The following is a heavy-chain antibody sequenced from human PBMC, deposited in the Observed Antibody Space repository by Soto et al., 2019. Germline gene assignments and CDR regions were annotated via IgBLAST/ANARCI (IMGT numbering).Heavy chain of an antibody. CDR1: GFTFSSYA. CDR2: ISGSGGST. D-gene: IGHD2-15*01. J-gene: IGHJ4*02. CDR3: AKDIVVVVAANYLALDY. V-gene: IGHV3-23*01. Sequence: GGSLRLSCAASGFTFSSYAMSWVRQAPGKGLEWVSAISGSGGSTYYADSVKGRFTISRDNSKNTLYLQMNSLRAEDTAVYYCAKDIVVVVAANYLALDYWGQGTLVTVSS.